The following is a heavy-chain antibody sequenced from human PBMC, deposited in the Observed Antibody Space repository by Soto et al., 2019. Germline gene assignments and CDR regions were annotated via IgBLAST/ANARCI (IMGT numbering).Heavy chain of an antibody. J-gene: IGHJ4*02. CDR2: VHYSGNT. V-gene: IGHV4-30-4*01. CDR1: GGSIRSGDYY. CDR3: AREIMAADHFDY. Sequence: SETLSLSCTVSGGSIRSGDYYLSWIRQTPERGLEWCGYVHYSGNTFYNPSLKSRATISLDTSRNQFSLNLSSVTAADSAVYYCAREIMAADHFDYWGQGALVTVS. D-gene: IGHD6-13*01.